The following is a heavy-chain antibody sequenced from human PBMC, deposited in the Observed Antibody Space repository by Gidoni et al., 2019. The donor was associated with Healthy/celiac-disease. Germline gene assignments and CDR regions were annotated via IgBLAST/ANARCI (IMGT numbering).Heavy chain of an antibody. CDR2: INPSGGIT. CDR3: AREYGYCSSTSCYPYYYGMDV. J-gene: IGHJ6*02. D-gene: IGHD2-2*01. V-gene: IGHV1-46*01. CDR1: GYTFTSYY. Sequence: QVQLVQSGAEVKKPGASVKVSCKASGYTFTSYYMHWVRQAPGQGLEWMGIINPSGGITSYAQKFQGRVTMTRDTSTSTVYMERSSLRSEDTAVYYCAREYGYCSSTSCYPYYYGMDVWGQGTTVTVSS.